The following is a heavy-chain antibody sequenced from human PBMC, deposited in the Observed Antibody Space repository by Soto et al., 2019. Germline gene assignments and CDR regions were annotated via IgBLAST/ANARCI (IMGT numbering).Heavy chain of an antibody. Sequence: EVQLLESGGGLVQPGGSLRLSCAASGFTFRSNARSWVGQAPGKGREWVSAISGSGGSTYYADSVKGRFTISRDNSKNTLYLQMNSLRAEDTAVYYCAKEGGYYYGMDVWGQGTTVTVSS. CDR1: GFTFRSNA. V-gene: IGHV3-23*01. J-gene: IGHJ6*02. CDR3: AKEGGYYYGMDV. CDR2: ISGSGGST.